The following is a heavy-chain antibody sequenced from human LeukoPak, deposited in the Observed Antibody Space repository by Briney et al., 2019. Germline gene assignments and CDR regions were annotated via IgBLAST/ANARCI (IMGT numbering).Heavy chain of an antibody. Sequence: PGRSLRLSCAASGFTFSSYAMHWVRQAPGKGLEWVAVISYDGSNKYYADSVKGRFTISRDNSKNTLYLQMNSLRAEDTAVYYCAREVRSSGWYGARYFDYWGQGTLVTVSS. CDR1: GFTFSSYA. D-gene: IGHD6-19*01. J-gene: IGHJ4*02. CDR3: AREVRSSGWYGARYFDY. V-gene: IGHV3-30*04. CDR2: ISYDGSNK.